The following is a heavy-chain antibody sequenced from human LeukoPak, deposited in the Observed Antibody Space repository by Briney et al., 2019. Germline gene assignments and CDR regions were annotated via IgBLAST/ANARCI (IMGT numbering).Heavy chain of an antibody. J-gene: IGHJ4*02. Sequence: GGSLRLSCAASGFTFSSYAMHWVRQAPGKVLEWVAVISYDGSNKYYADSVKGRFTISRDNSKNTLFLQMNSLRAEDTTVYYCAKVRAGNYYYDSSDYWGQGTLVTVSS. D-gene: IGHD3-22*01. CDR2: ISYDGSNK. V-gene: IGHV3-30*04. CDR1: GFTFSSYA. CDR3: AKVRAGNYYYDSSDY.